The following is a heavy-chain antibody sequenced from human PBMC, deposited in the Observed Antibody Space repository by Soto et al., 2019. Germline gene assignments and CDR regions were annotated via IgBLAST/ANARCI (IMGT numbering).Heavy chain of an antibody. Sequence: SGPTLVNPTQTLTLTCTFSGFSLSTRGMSVSWIRQPPGKALEWLARSDWDDDKYFSTSLKTRLAIPKATSRNQVVLTMTNMDPVDTATYYCVRLNSGPYYFDYWGQGTLVTVSS. CDR3: VRLNSGPYYFDY. CDR2: SDWDDDK. CDR1: GFSLSTRGMS. J-gene: IGHJ4*02. V-gene: IGHV2-70*11. D-gene: IGHD1-26*01.